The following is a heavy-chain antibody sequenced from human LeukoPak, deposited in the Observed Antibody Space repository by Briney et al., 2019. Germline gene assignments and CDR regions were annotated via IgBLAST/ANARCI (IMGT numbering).Heavy chain of an antibody. J-gene: IGHJ4*02. CDR3: ARGYYGSGSFDLDH. CDR2: ISHSGRT. D-gene: IGHD3-10*01. V-gene: IGHV4-30-2*01. Sequence: TSETLSLTCAVSGGSISSEGYSWTWIRQPPGKGLEWIGHISHSGRTSYNPSLKSRVTISLDRSKNQFSLKLTTVTAADTAVYYCARGYYGSGSFDLDHWGQGTLVTVSS. CDR1: GGSISSEGYS.